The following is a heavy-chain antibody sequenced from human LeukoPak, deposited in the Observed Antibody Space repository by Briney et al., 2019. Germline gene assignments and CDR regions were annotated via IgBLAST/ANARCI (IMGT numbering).Heavy chain of an antibody. CDR1: GFTFGNYW. CDR3: ARDEGEQWQPLDY. Sequence: GGCLRLSCAASGFTFGNYWMHWVRQAPGKGLGWVSRIHSDGSSPIYADSVKGRFTISRDNAKNTLFLQMDSLTDEDTAVYYCARDEGEQWQPLDYWGQGTLVTVSS. V-gene: IGHV3-74*01. D-gene: IGHD6-19*01. J-gene: IGHJ4*02. CDR2: IHSDGSSP.